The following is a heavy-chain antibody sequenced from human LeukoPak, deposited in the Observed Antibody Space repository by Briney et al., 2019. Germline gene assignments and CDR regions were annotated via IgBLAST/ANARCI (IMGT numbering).Heavy chain of an antibody. Sequence: ASVKVSCKASGYTFPSYGISWVRQPPGQEVAWMGWISAYNGNTNYAQKLQGRVTMTTDTSTSTAYMELRSLRSDDTAVYYCARDRPDYYDSSGPYYFDYWGQGTLVTVSS. CDR3: ARDRPDYYDSSGPYYFDY. CDR2: ISAYNGNT. J-gene: IGHJ4*02. D-gene: IGHD3-22*01. V-gene: IGHV1-18*01. CDR1: GYTFPSYG.